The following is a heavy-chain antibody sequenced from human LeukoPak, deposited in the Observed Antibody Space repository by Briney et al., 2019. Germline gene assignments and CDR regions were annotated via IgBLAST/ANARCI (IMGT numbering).Heavy chain of an antibody. CDR1: GFTFTSYG. CDR3: ARDLSPVVRASPMGY. J-gene: IGHJ4*02. Sequence: PGGSLRLSCAASGFTFTSYGMHCVRQAPGKGLEWVALITYDGYYKYYSDSVKGRFTISSDTSKNTMYLQMNSLRAEDTAVYYCARDLSPVVRASPMGYWGQGTLVTVSS. D-gene: IGHD3-10*01. CDR2: ITYDGYYK. V-gene: IGHV3-30*03.